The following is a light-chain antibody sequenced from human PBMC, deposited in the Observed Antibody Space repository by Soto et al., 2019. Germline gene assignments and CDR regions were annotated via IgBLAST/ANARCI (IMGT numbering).Light chain of an antibody. Sequence: IVMTQSPATLSVSPGERATLSCRASQSVASNLAWYQQRLCQAPRLLVYGASTRATGIPARFSGSGSGTECTLTLSSVQSEDFAVYYCQQYNKWPVFTFGPGTTVDIK. CDR2: GAS. CDR3: QQYNKWPVFT. CDR1: QSVASN. V-gene: IGKV3-15*01. J-gene: IGKJ3*01.